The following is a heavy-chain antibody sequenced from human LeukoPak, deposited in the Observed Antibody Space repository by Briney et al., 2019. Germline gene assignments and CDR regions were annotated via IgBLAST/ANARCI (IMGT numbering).Heavy chain of an antibody. J-gene: IGHJ4*02. CDR1: GFTFSSYA. CDR3: ARDPTAIIRLALKDFFDY. Sequence: PGGSLRLSCAASGFTFSSYAMHWVRQAPGKGLEWVAVISYDGGNKYYADSVKGRFTISRDNSKNTLYLQMNSLRAEDTAVYYCARDPTAIIRLALKDFFDYWGQGTLVTVSS. CDR2: ISYDGGNK. V-gene: IGHV3-30-3*01. D-gene: IGHD3-16*01.